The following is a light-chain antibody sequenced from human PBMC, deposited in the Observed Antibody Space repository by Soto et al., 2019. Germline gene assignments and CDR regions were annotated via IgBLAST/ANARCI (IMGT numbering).Light chain of an antibody. Sequence: DIQMTQSPSSLSASVGDRVTITCQASQDISNYLNWYHHKPGKAPKLLIYDASNLETGVPSRFSGSGSGTDFTFTISSLQPEDIATYYCQQYDNLPITFGQGTRLEI. J-gene: IGKJ5*01. CDR1: QDISNY. CDR2: DAS. CDR3: QQYDNLPIT. V-gene: IGKV1-33*01.